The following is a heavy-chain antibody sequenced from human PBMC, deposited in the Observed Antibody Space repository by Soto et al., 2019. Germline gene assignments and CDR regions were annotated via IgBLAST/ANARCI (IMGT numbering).Heavy chain of an antibody. V-gene: IGHV3-23*01. D-gene: IGHD3-10*01. CDR2: ITGSGGNT. CDR3: AKVYSGAFDI. Sequence: GGSLRLSWVASGLTFSGYGVSWVRQAPGQGLEGVSVITGSGGNTDYADSVKGRFTISRDNSKNTLYLQMNSLRAEDTAAYYCAKVYSGAFDIWGQGTMVTVSS. CDR1: GLTFSGYG. J-gene: IGHJ3*02.